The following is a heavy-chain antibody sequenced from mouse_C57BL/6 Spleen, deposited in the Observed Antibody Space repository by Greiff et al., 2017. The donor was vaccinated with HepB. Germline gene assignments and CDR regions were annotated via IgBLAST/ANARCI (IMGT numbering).Heavy chain of an antibody. J-gene: IGHJ2*01. CDR1: GYSITSGYY. CDR2: ISYDGSN. D-gene: IGHD2-4*01. V-gene: IGHV3-6*01. CDR3: ARGGDYDAFDY. Sequence: EVKLQESGPGLVKPSQSLSLTCSVTGYSITSGYYWNWIRQFPGNKLEWMGYISYDGSNNYNPSLKNRISITRDTSKNQFFLKWNSVTTEDTATYYCARGGDYDAFDYWGQGTTLTVSS.